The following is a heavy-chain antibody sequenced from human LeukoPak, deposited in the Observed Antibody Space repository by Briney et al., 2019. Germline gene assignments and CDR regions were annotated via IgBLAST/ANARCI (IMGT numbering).Heavy chain of an antibody. J-gene: IGHJ4*02. D-gene: IGHD5-18*01. CDR3: VRDSSGYSYGTPYFDY. CDR1: GYTFTSYY. Sequence: GASVKVSCKASGYTFTSYYMHWVRQAPGQGLEWMGIINPSGGSTSYAQKFQGRVTMTRDTSTSTVYMELSSLRSEDTAVYYCVRDSSGYSYGTPYFDYWGQGTLVTVSS. V-gene: IGHV1-46*01. CDR2: INPSGGST.